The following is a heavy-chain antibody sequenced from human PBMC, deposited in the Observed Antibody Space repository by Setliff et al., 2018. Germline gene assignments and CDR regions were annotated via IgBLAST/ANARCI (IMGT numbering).Heavy chain of an antibody. V-gene: IGHV3-73*01. CDR3: TRKWQLDYYGMDV. Sequence: GGSLRLSCAASGFTFSGSAMHWVRQASGKGLEWVGRIRSKANSYATAYAASVKGRFTISRDDSKNTAYLQMNSLKTEDTAVYYCTRKWQLDYYGMDVWGQGTTVTVSS. CDR1: GFTFSGSA. CDR2: IRSKANSYAT. J-gene: IGHJ6*02. D-gene: IGHD1-1*01.